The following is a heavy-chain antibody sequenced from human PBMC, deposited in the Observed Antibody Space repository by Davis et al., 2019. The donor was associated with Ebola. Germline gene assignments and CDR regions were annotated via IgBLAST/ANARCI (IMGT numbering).Heavy chain of an antibody. Sequence: ASVPVSCKASGYTFTSYGISWVRQAPGQGLEWMGWISAYNGNTNYAQKLQGRVTMTTDTSTSTAYMELRSLRSDNTAVYYCARAQFPTTSGHWGQGTLVTVSS. J-gene: IGHJ4*02. CDR1: GYTFTSYG. V-gene: IGHV1-18*04. CDR2: ISAYNGNT. CDR3: ARAQFPTTSGH. D-gene: IGHD3-3*01.